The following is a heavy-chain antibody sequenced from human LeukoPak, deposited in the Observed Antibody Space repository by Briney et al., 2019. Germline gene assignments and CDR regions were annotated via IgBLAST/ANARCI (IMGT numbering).Heavy chain of an antibody. CDR1: GFTFSNYA. CDR3: AKGPYYDILTGYGDY. D-gene: IGHD3-9*01. J-gene: IGHJ4*02. V-gene: IGHV3-23*01. CDR2: ISGSGGST. Sequence: GGSLRLSCAASGFTFSNYAMSWVRQAPGKGLEWVSAISGSGGSTYYADSVKGRFTISRDNSKNTLYLQMNSLRAEDTAVYYCAKGPYYDILTGYGDYWGQGTLVTVSS.